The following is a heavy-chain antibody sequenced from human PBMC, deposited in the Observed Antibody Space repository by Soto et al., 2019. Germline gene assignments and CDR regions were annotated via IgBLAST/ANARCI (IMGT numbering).Heavy chain of an antibody. D-gene: IGHD5-18*01. J-gene: IGHJ4*02. Sequence: NPSETLSLTCTVSGGSISSYCWSWIRQPPGKGLEWIGYIYYSGSTNYNPSLKSRVTISVDTSKNQFSLKLSSVTAADTAVYYCAADGRGYSYGYGYWGQGTLVTVSS. CDR3: AADGRGYSYGYGY. V-gene: IGHV4-59*01. CDR2: IYYSGST. CDR1: GGSISSYC.